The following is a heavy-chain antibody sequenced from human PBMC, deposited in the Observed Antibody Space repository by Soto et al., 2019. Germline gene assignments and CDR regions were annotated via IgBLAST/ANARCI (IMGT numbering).Heavy chain of an antibody. Sequence: SVKVSCKASGGTFSSYAISWVRQAPGQGLEWMGGIIPIFGTANYAQKFQGRATITADKSTSTAYMELSSLRSEDTAVYYCASNSGGYCSSTSCYGDYYYYGMDVWGQGTTVTVSS. J-gene: IGHJ6*02. D-gene: IGHD2-2*03. V-gene: IGHV1-69*06. CDR3: ASNSGGYCSSTSCYGDYYYYGMDV. CDR1: GGTFSSYA. CDR2: IIPIFGTA.